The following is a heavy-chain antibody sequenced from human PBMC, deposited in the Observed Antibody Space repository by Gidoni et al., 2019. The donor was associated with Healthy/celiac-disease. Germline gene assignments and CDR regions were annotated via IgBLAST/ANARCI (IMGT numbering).Heavy chain of an antibody. V-gene: IGHV4-39*01. CDR2: IDYSGST. Sequence: QLQLQESGPGLVKPSETLSLTCTVSGGSISSSRYYWGWIRQPPGKGLEWIGSIDYSGSTYYNPSLKSRVTISVDTSKNQFSLKLSSVTAADTAVYYCARRAIAAAETGFDPWGQGTLVTVSS. D-gene: IGHD6-13*01. J-gene: IGHJ5*02. CDR1: GGSISSSRYY. CDR3: ARRAIAAAETGFDP.